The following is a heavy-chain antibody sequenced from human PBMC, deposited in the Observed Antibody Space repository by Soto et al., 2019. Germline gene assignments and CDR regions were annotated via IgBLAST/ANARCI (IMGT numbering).Heavy chain of an antibody. CDR3: AKGEMATIRNSFDP. CDR1: AFSLTSWS. V-gene: IGHV3-23*01. Sequence: GGALGGSFVTSAFSLTSWSMSWVGQTPGKGLDWVSALRRSGGATYSADSGKGRFTISRDTSTNTLYLQMSNLRAEDTAIYYCAKGEMATIRNSFDPWGQGTLVTVSS. CDR2: LRRSGGAT. J-gene: IGHJ5*02. D-gene: IGHD5-12*01.